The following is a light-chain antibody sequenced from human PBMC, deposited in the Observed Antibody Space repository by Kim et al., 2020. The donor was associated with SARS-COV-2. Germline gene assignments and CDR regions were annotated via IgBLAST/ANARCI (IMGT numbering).Light chain of an antibody. CDR1: KLGDKY. CDR2: RDT. CDR3: QAWDISTV. V-gene: IGLV3-1*01. J-gene: IGLJ3*02. Sequence: SYELTQPPSVSVSPGQTASITCSGDKLGDKYACWYQQKPGQSPVLVIYRDTERPSGIPERFSGSNSGNTATLTISGTQPMDEADYYCQAWDISTVFGGGTQLAV.